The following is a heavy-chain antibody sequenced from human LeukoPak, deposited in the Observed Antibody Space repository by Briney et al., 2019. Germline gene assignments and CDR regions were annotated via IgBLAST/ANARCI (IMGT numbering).Heavy chain of an antibody. CDR2: VYTSGST. CDR1: GGSISGGY. Sequence: SETLSLTCTVSGGSISGGYWSWIRQPPGRGLEWIGYVYTSGSTNYNPSLKSRVTISVDTSKSQFALKLSSVAAADTAVYYCAKSYFDYSTYYSYYFNLWGQGALVTVSS. D-gene: IGHD4-11*01. V-gene: IGHV4-4*09. J-gene: IGHJ4*02. CDR3: AKSYFDYSTYYSYYFNL.